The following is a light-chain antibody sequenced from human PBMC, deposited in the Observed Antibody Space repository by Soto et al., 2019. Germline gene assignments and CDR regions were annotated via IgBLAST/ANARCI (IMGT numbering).Light chain of an antibody. CDR3: QQYGSSLAWT. CDR2: GAS. CDR1: QSVSSSY. J-gene: IGKJ1*01. V-gene: IGKV3-20*01. Sequence: EIVLTQSPGTLSLSPGERATLSCRASQSVSSSYLAWYQQKPGQAPRLLIYGASSRATGIPDRFSGSGSATDFTLTISRLDAEDFAVYYCQQYGSSLAWTFGQGTKVEIK.